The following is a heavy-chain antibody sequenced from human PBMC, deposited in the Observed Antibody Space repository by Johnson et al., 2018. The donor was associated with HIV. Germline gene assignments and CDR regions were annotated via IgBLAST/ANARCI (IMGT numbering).Heavy chain of an antibody. V-gene: IGHV3-9*01. Sequence: VQLVESGGGLVQPGRSLRLSCAASGFTFDDYAMHWVRQAPGKGLEWVSGISWNSGSIGYADSVKGRFTISRDIFKNTLYLQMNSLRAEDTAFYYCARSRGGSSEDAFDIWGQGTMVTVSS. CDR3: ARSRGGSSEDAFDI. J-gene: IGHJ3*02. D-gene: IGHD1-26*01. CDR2: ISWNSGSI. CDR1: GFTFDDYA.